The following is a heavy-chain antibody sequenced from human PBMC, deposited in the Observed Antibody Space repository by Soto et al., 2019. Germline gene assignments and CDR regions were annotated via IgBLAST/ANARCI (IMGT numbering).Heavy chain of an antibody. J-gene: IGHJ6*02. CDR3: AIIAVAGAYGMDV. Sequence: QVQLVQSGAEVKKPGASVKVSCKASGYTFTSYGISWVRQAPGQGLEWMGWISAYNGNTNYAQKLQGRVTMTTNTSTSTGYMELRSLRADGTAVYYCAIIAVAGAYGMDVWGQGTTVTVSS. D-gene: IGHD6-19*01. V-gene: IGHV1-18*01. CDR2: ISAYNGNT. CDR1: GYTFTSYG.